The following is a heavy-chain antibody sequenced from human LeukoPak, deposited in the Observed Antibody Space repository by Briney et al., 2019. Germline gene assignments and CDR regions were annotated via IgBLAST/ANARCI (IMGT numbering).Heavy chain of an antibody. CDR1: GFTFSSYG. V-gene: IGHV3-23*01. D-gene: IGHD6-6*01. Sequence: GGSLRLSCAASGFTFSSYGMHWVRQAPGKGLEGVSAISGSGGSTYYAESVKGRFTISRDNSKKTVYMEMNRLRAEDTAVYYCARGYSSSSWSLFDYWGQGTLVTVSS. J-gene: IGHJ4*02. CDR2: ISGSGGST. CDR3: ARGYSSSSWSLFDY.